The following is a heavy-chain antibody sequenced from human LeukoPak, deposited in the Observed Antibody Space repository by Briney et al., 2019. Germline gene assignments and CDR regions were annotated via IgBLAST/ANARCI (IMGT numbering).Heavy chain of an antibody. J-gene: IGHJ3*01. CDR1: GFTVSSNY. CDR2: IYSGGST. Sequence: PGGSLRLSCAASGFTVSSNYMSWVRQAPGKGLEWVSVIYSGGSTYYADSVKGRFTLSRDSSKNTLFLQMNSLRAEDTAVYNCAREPQGDSSGYDAFDVWGQGTLVTVSS. V-gene: IGHV3-66*01. D-gene: IGHD3-22*01. CDR3: AREPQGDSSGYDAFDV.